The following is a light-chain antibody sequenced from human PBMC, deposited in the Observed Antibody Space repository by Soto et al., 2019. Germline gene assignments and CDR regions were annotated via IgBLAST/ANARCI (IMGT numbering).Light chain of an antibody. CDR1: QTVLFASNNKKY. CDR3: QQYYTIPIT. V-gene: IGKV4-1*01. J-gene: IGKJ4*01. CDR2: WAS. Sequence: DILLTQSPDSLAVSLGERATINCKSSQTVLFASNNKKYLAWYQQKPGQAPKLLIYWASARESGVPDRFSGSGSETDFNFTITSLQAEDVAVYYCQQYYTIPITFGGGTKVDIK.